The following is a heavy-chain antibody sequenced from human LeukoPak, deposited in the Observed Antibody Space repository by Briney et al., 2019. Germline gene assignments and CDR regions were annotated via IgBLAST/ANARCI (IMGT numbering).Heavy chain of an antibody. CDR2: ISWNSGSI. J-gene: IGHJ4*02. V-gene: IGHV3-9*01. D-gene: IGHD5-12*01. CDR1: GFTFDDYA. CDR3: AKDARRTSSGYDY. Sequence: GGSLRLSCAASGFTFDDYAMHWVRQAPGKGLEWVSGISWNSGSIGYADSVKGRFTISRDNAKNSLHLQMNSLRAEDTALYYCAKDARRTSSGYDYWGQGTLVTVSS.